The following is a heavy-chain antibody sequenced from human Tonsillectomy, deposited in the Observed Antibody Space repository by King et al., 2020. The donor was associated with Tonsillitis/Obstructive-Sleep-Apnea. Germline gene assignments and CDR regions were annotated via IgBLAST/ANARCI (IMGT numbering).Heavy chain of an antibody. CDR1: GFTFSNAW. CDR3: TSSLTTRGAFDI. J-gene: IGHJ3*02. D-gene: IGHD2-2*01. Sequence: VQLVESGGGLVKPGGSLRLSCAASGFTFSNAWMIWVRQAPGKGLEVVGRLTSKSSGGTTDYAAPVKGRCTISGDDSKNALYLQMNSLETEDTAVYYCTSSLTTRGAFDIWGQGTMVTVSS. V-gene: IGHV3-15*01. CDR2: LTSKSSGGTT.